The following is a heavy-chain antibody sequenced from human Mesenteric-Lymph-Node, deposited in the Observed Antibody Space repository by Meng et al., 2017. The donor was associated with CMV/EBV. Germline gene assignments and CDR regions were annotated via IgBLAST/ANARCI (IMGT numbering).Heavy chain of an antibody. Sequence: GGSLRLSCVVSGFTFSTYWMTWVRQAPGKGLEWVANIKQDGRENYYMDSVRGRFTISRDNAKNSLYLQMNGLRAEDTAVYYCVRHVATSFDYWGLGTLVTVSS. D-gene: IGHD2-21*01. CDR2: IKQDGREN. CDR1: GFTFSTYW. J-gene: IGHJ4*02. V-gene: IGHV3-7*01. CDR3: VRHVATSFDY.